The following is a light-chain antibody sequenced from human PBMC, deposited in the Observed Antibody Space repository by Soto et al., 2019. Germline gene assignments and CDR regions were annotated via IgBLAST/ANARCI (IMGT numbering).Light chain of an antibody. CDR3: QQLNSYPLP. CDR2: AAS. CDR1: QPISNY. J-gene: IGKJ5*01. Sequence: HMTQSPCSLSASVGDRVTITCRASQPISNYLNWYQQKAGEAPKLLIYAASTLQSGVPSRFSGSGSGTDFTLTISSLQPEDFATYYCQQLNSYPLPFGQGTRLEIK. V-gene: IGKV1-9*01.